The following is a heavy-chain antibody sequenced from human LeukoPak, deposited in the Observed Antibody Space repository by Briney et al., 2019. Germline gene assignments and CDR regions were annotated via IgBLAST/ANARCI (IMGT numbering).Heavy chain of an antibody. CDR1: GGSFSGYY. J-gene: IGHJ2*01. V-gene: IGHV4-34*01. CDR2: INHSGST. D-gene: IGHD6-13*01. Sequence: SETLSLTCAVYGGSFSGYYWSWISQPPGKGLEWIGEINHSGSTNYNPSLKSRVTISVDTSKNQFSLKLSSVTAADTAVYYCARSIAAAGNWYFDLWGRGTLVTVSS. CDR3: ARSIAAAGNWYFDL.